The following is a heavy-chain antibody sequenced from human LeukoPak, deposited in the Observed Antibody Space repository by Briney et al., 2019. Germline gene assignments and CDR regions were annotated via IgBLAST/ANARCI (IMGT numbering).Heavy chain of an antibody. Sequence: SQTLSLTCTVSGGSISSGSYYWSWIRQPAGKGLEWIGRIYTSGSTNYNPSLKSRVTISVDTSKNQFSLKLSSVTAADTAVYYCARAFRVGATNDAFDIWGQGTMVTVSS. V-gene: IGHV4-61*02. CDR3: ARAFRVGATNDAFDI. CDR2: IYTSGST. J-gene: IGHJ3*02. CDR1: GGSISSGSYY. D-gene: IGHD1-26*01.